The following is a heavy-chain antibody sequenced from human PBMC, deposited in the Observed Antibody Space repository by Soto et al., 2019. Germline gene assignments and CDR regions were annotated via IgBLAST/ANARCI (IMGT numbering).Heavy chain of an antibody. J-gene: IGHJ6*02. D-gene: IGHD3-3*01. V-gene: IGHV4-61*01. CDR1: GGSVSSGSYY. CDR3: ARERTHYDFWSGLTYYYYGMDF. CDR2: IYYSGST. Sequence: SETLSLTCTVSGGSVSSGSYYWSWIRQPPGKGLEWIGYIYYSGSTNYNPSLKSRVTISVDTSKNQFSLKLSSVTAADTAVYYCARERTHYDFWSGLTYYYYGMDFWGQGTTVTVSS.